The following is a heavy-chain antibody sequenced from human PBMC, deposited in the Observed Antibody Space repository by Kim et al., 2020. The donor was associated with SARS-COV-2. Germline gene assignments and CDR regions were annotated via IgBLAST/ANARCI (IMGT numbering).Heavy chain of an antibody. CDR2: INTNTGNP. J-gene: IGHJ6*02. D-gene: IGHD5-18*01. CDR1: GYTFTSYA. V-gene: IGHV7-4-1*02. Sequence: ASVKVSCKASGYTFTSYAMNWVRQAPGQGLEWMGWINTNTGNPTYAQGFTGRFVFSLDTSVSTAYLQISSLKAEDTAVYYCARDWRGYSYGFDYYYGMDVWGQGTTVTVSS. CDR3: ARDWRGYSYGFDYYYGMDV.